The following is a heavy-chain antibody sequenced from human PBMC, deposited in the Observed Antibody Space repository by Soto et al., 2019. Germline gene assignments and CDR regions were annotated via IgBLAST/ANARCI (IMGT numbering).Heavy chain of an antibody. V-gene: IGHV1-69*12. D-gene: IGHD2-15*01. J-gene: IGHJ6*02. CDR3: ATGVVVVAVPPDYGMDV. CDR1: GGTINTYS. Sequence: QVQLVQSGAEVKKPGSSVKVSCKASGGTINTYSINWVRQAPGQGLEWMGGIIPIFGTANYAQKFQGRITITADESTSTAYMELSSLRSEDTAVYYCATGVVVVAVPPDYGMDVWGQGTTVIVSS. CDR2: IIPIFGTA.